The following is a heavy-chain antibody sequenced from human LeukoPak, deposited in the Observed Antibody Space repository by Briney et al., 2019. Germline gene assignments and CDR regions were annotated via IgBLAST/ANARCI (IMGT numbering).Heavy chain of an antibody. CDR3: ARHYYGSGTYTTWFDP. D-gene: IGHD3-10*01. Sequence: PSETLSLACTVSGGSLSSSIYYWGWIRQPPGKGLEWIGNIYYSGSTYHNPSLKSRVTISVDTSKNQFSLKLSSVTAADTAVYYCARHYYGSGTYTTWFDPWGQGTLVTVSS. V-gene: IGHV4-39*01. CDR1: GGSLSSSIYY. CDR2: IYYSGST. J-gene: IGHJ5*02.